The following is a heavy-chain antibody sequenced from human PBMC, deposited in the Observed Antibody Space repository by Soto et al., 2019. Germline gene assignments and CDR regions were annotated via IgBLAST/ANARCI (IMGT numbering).Heavy chain of an antibody. D-gene: IGHD2-15*01. CDR1: GGSISSGDYY. Sequence: QVQLQESGPGLVKPSQTLSLTCTVSGGSISSGDYYWSWIRQPPGKGLEWIGYIYYSGSTYYNPSLKSRVTISVDPSKNPFSLKLSSGTAADTAVYYCARRYCSGGCYFDYWGQGTLVTVSS. CDR2: IYYSGST. J-gene: IGHJ4*02. V-gene: IGHV4-30-4*01. CDR3: ARRYCSGGCYFDY.